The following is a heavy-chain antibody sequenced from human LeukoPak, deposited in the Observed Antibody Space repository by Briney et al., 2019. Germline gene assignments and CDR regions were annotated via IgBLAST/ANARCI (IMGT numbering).Heavy chain of an antibody. CDR1: RFTFNNYA. CDR3: ARWGNDYSQFDS. Sequence: HAGGSLRLSCAASRFTFNNYAMAWVRQAPGKGLEWVSVVSGSGDNTNYADSVKGRFTISRDNSKNTLFLQMNSLRTEDTAVYFCARWGNDYSQFDSWGQGTLVTVS. D-gene: IGHD4-11*01. V-gene: IGHV3-23*01. J-gene: IGHJ4*02. CDR2: VSGSGDNT.